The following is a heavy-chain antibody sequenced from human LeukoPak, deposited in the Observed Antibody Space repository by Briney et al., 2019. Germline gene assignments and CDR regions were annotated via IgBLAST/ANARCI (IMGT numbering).Heavy chain of an antibody. V-gene: IGHV3-21*01. Sequence: PGGPLRLSCAASGFTFSSYSMNWVRQATGKGLEGVSSISSSSSYIYYADSVKGRFTISRDNAKNSLYLQMNSLRAEDTAVYYCARDIDDRSGYYPSGRDYWGQGTLVTVSS. J-gene: IGHJ4*02. CDR2: ISSSSSYI. D-gene: IGHD3-22*01. CDR3: ARDIDDRSGYYPSGRDY. CDR1: GFTFSSYS.